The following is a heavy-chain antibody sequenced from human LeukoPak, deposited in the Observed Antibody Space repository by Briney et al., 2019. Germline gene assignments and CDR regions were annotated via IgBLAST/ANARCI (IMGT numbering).Heavy chain of an antibody. J-gene: IGHJ5*02. Sequence: SETLSLTCSVPGVSISSYYWTWVRQPPGKGLECVGYVYYSGNTNYNNYNPSLKSRVTISMDTSKNQFSLKLTSATAADTAMYYCARAGYCSGPTCHTSRPVYNWFDPWGQGTQVTVSS. CDR3: ARAGYCSGPTCHTSRPVYNWFDP. CDR1: GVSISSYY. V-gene: IGHV4-59*13. CDR2: VYYSGNTNYN. D-gene: IGHD2-15*01.